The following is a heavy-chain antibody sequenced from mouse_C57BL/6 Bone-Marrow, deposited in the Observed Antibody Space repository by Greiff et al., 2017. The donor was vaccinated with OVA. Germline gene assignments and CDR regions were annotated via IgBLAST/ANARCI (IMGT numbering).Heavy chain of an antibody. Sequence: QVQLVESGAELVRPGTSVKMSCKASGYTFTNYWIGWAKQRPGHGLEWIGDIYPGGGYTNYNEKFKGKATLTADKSSSTAYMQFSSLTSEDSAIYYCARHVDYYAMDYWGQGTSVTVSS. CDR1: GYTFTNYW. CDR2: IYPGGGYT. V-gene: IGHV1-63*01. J-gene: IGHJ4*01. CDR3: ARHVDYYAMDY.